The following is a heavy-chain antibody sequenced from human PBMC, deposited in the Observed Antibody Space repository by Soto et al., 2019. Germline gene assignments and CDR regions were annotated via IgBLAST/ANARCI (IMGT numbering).Heavy chain of an antibody. CDR3: AKGLTGSAYSSLQH. D-gene: IGHD3-22*01. Sequence: EVQLLESGGGLVQPGGSLRLSCAASEFTFSTYAMTWVRQAPGKGLEWVSSISGADGSTSYADSVKGRFTISRDNSKNTLYVQMNSLRAEDTAIYYCAKGLTGSAYSSLQHWGQGTLVTVSS. V-gene: IGHV3-23*01. CDR1: EFTFSTYA. CDR2: ISGADGST. J-gene: IGHJ1*01.